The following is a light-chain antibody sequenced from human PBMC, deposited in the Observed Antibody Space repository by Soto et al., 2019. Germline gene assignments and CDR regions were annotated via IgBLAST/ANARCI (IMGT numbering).Light chain of an antibody. CDR2: GAS. Sequence: EVVLTQSPDTLSLPPGERATLSCRASQSVSSNLAWYQQKPGQSPRLVIYGASTRATGIPARFSGSGSGTDFTLTISRLEPEDFAVYYCQQYVSSPWAFGQGTKVDI. CDR3: QQYVSSPWA. CDR1: QSVSSN. J-gene: IGKJ1*01. V-gene: IGKV3-20*01.